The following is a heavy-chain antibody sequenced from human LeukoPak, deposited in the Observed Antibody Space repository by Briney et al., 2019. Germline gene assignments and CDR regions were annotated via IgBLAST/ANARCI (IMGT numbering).Heavy chain of an antibody. J-gene: IGHJ4*02. CDR2: ITPIIDVS. CDR3: ARGTANGTPTLDY. V-gene: IGHV1-69*02. D-gene: IGHD1-14*01. CDR1: GGTLNTHI. Sequence: SVKVSCKASGGTLNTHIFTWVRQAPGQGLEWMGKITPIIDVSKYAQKFQGRLTITADKSTATVYMELSGLKSEDTAVYYCARGTANGTPTLDYWGQGTLVTVSS.